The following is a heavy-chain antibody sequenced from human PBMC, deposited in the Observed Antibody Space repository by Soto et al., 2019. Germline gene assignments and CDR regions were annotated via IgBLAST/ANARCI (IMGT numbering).Heavy chain of an antibody. D-gene: IGHD6-19*01. J-gene: IGHJ4*02. V-gene: IGHV3-23*01. CDR1: GFAFGRYA. Sequence: EVQLLESGGGLVKPGGSLRLSCAASGFAFGRYALSWVRQAPGKGLEWVSAMGGSVDSKSYADSVKGRFTISRDDPKNTLFLEMNSLRPEDTAIYFCARDQISGWHDNWGQGTLVTVSS. CDR3: ARDQISGWHDN. CDR2: MGGSVDSK.